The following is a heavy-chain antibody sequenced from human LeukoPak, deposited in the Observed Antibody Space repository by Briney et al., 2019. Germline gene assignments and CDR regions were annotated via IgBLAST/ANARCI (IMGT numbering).Heavy chain of an antibody. CDR1: GGSISSGDYY. CDR3: ARGAPTAAAVDY. Sequence: PSQTLSLTCTVSGGSISSGDYYWSWIRQPPGKGLEWIGYIYYSGSTYYNPSLKSRVTISVDTSKNQFSLKLSSATAADTAVYYCARGAPTAAAVDYWGQGTLVTVSS. CDR2: IYYSGST. D-gene: IGHD6-13*01. J-gene: IGHJ4*02. V-gene: IGHV4-30-4*01.